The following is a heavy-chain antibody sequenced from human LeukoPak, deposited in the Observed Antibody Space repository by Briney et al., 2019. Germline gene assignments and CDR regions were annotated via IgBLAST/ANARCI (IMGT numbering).Heavy chain of an antibody. CDR3: AKGSWRENYFDY. CDR2: ISGSGGST. J-gene: IGHJ4*02. Sequence: GGSLRLPCAASGFTLSSYAMSWVRQAPGKGLEWVSAISGSGGSTYYADSVKGRFTISRDNSKNTLYLQMNSLRAEDTAVYYCAKGSWRENYFDYWGQGTLVTVSS. V-gene: IGHV3-23*01. CDR1: GFTLSSYA. D-gene: IGHD5-24*01.